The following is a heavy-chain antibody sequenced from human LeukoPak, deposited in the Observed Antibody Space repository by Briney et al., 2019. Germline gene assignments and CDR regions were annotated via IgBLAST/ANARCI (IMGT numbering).Heavy chain of an antibody. CDR3: ARADYYDSSGYYPLFDY. CDR1: GDSVSSNSAA. J-gene: IGHJ4*02. Sequence: SQTLSLTCAISGDSVSSNSAAWNWIRQSPSRGLEWLGRTYYRSKWYNDYAVSVKSRITINPDTSKNQFSLQLNSVTPEDTAVYYCARADYYDSSGYYPLFDYWGQGTLVTVSS. V-gene: IGHV6-1*01. CDR2: TYYRSKWYN. D-gene: IGHD3-22*01.